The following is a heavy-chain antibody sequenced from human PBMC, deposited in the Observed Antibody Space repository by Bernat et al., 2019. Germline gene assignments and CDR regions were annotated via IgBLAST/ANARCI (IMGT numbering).Heavy chain of an antibody. CDR1: GGSISSSSYY. CDR2: IYYSGST. J-gene: IGHJ4*02. CDR3: ARLSEYSSGWFYFDY. D-gene: IGHD6-19*01. Sequence: QLQLQELGPGLVKPSETLSLTCTVSGGSISSSSYYWGWIRQPPGKGLEWIGSIYYSGSTYYNPSLKSRVTISVDTSKNQFSLKLSSVTAADTAVYYCARLSEYSSGWFYFDYWGQGTLVTVSS. V-gene: IGHV4-39*01.